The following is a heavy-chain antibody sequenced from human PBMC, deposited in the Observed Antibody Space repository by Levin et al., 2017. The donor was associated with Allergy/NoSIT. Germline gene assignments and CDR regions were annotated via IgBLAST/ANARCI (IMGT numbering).Heavy chain of an antibody. D-gene: IGHD2-15*01. CDR3: TTDFVVVVAGNWFDP. CDR2: IKSKTDGGTT. CDR1: GFTFSNAW. J-gene: IGHJ5*02. V-gene: IGHV3-15*01. Sequence: ETLSLTCAASGFTFSNAWMSWVRQAPGKGLEWVGRIKSKTDGGTTDYAAPVKGRFTISRDDSKNTLYLQMNSLKTEDTAVYYCTTDFVVVVAGNWFDPWGQGTLVTVSS.